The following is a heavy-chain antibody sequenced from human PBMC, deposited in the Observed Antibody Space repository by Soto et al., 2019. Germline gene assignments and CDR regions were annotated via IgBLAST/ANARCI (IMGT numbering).Heavy chain of an antibody. CDR1: GFTFRTYW. CDR2: IKSDGSGT. D-gene: IGHD3-22*01. V-gene: IGHV3-74*01. J-gene: IGHJ4*02. Sequence: EVQLVESGGGLVQLGGSLRLSCEASGFTFRTYWMHWVRQAPGKGLVWVSRIKSDGSGTYYADSVEDRFTISRDNAQNTLYLQLNSLRAEDTAVYYCVRGDGDYHDGNGYLGRDWGQGTLVTVSS. CDR3: VRGDGDYHDGNGYLGRD.